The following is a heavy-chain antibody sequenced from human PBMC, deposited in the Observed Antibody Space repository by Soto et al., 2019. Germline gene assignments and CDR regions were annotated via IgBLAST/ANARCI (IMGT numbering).Heavy chain of an antibody. CDR2: ISHDGSNQ. Sequence: QVQLVESGGGVVQPGGSLRLSCVASGFTLRTSGMHWVRQAPSKGLEWVAVISHDGSNQFYAESVKGRFTISRDNSKNMLYLQMNSLRAVDSAVYFCAKDSSAAFDYWGQGTVVTVSS. J-gene: IGHJ4*02. CDR3: AKDSSAAFDY. D-gene: IGHD6-25*01. CDR1: GFTLRTSG. V-gene: IGHV3-30*18.